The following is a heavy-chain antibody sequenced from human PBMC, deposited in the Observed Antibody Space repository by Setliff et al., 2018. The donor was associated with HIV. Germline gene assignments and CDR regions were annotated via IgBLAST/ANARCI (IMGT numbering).Heavy chain of an antibody. J-gene: IGHJ4*02. D-gene: IGHD3-22*01. CDR1: DYSISSYYY. Sequence: PSETLSLTCTVSDYSISSYYYWGWIRKPPEKGLEWIGSNYYSGSTYYNASLNCRVTISVDASKDQFSLKLSSVTAADTAVYYCASLPPLYDSSAYYFDYCGQGTLVTVSS. CDR3: ASLPPLYDSSAYYFDY. V-gene: IGHV4-38-2*02. CDR2: NYYSGST.